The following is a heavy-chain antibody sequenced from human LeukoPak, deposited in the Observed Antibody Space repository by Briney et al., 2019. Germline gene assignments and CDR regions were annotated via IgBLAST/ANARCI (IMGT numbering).Heavy chain of an antibody. CDR3: AKDALVRGVPTPLFDY. CDR2: IRYDGSNK. CDR1: GFTFSSYG. V-gene: IGHV3-30*02. D-gene: IGHD3-10*01. J-gene: IGHJ4*02. Sequence: GGSLRLSCAASGFTFSSYGMHWVRQAPGKGLEWVAFIRYDGSNKYYADSVKGRFTISRDNSKNTLYLQMNSLRAEDTAVYYCAKDALVRGVPTPLFDYWGQGTLVTVSS.